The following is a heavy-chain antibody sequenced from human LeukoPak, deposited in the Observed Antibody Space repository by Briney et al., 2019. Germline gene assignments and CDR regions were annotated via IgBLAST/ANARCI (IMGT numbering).Heavy chain of an antibody. J-gene: IGHJ4*02. Sequence: SETLSLTCTVSGGSLSTYFWTWIRQPAGKGLEWIGRIYASGGTTHTPSLKSRVTISVDTSKNQFSLKLSSVTAADTAVYYCAREGHSSSSRGYFDYWGQGTLVTVSS. CDR1: GGSLSTYF. CDR3: AREGHSSSSRGYFDY. CDR2: IYASGGT. D-gene: IGHD6-6*01. V-gene: IGHV4-4*07.